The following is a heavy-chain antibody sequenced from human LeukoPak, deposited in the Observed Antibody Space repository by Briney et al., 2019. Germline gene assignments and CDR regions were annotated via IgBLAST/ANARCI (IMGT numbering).Heavy chain of an antibody. CDR2: ISYDGSNK. J-gene: IGHJ4*02. CDR3: AKGHYDY. Sequence: GGSLRLSCAASGLTFSSYGMHWVRQAPGKGLEWVAVISYDGSNKYYADSVKGRFTISRDNSKNTLYLQMNSLRAEDTAVYYCAKGHYDYWGQGTLVTVSS. CDR1: GLTFSSYG. V-gene: IGHV3-30*18.